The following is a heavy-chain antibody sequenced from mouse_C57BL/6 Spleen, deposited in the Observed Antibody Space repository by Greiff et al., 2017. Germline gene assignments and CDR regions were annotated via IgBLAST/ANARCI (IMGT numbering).Heavy chain of an antibody. D-gene: IGHD2-4*01. J-gene: IGHJ3*01. Sequence: EVQRVESGAELVRPGASVKLSCTASGFNIKDDYMHWVKQRPEQGLEWIGWIDPENGDTEYASKFQGKATITADTSSNTAYLQLSSLTSEDTAVYYSTYYDDYGEGFAYWGQGTLVTVSA. CDR2: IDPENGDT. CDR3: TYYDDYGEGFAY. V-gene: IGHV14-4*01. CDR1: GFNIKDDY.